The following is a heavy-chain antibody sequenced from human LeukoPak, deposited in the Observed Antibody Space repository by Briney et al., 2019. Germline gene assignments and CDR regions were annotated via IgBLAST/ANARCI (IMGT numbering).Heavy chain of an antibody. CDR3: ARGHSSAYTNWFDP. J-gene: IGHJ5*02. CDR1: GFTFSNYW. V-gene: IGHV3-74*01. CDR2: INGDGSVT. Sequence: GGSLRLSCAASGFTFSNYWMHWVRQAPGKGLVWVSRINGDGSVTNYADSVKGRFTISRDNAKNTLYLQMNSLGAVDTAVYYCARGHSSAYTNWFDPWGQGTLVTVSS. D-gene: IGHD3-22*01.